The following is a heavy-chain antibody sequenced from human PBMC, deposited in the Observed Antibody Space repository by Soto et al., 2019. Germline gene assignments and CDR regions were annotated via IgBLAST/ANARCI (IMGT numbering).Heavy chain of an antibody. Sequence: SETLSLTCTVSGGSISSSSYYWGWIRPPPGNGLEWIGSIYYSGSTYYNPSLKSRVTISVDTSKNQFSLKLSSVTAADTAVYYCARATMVRGVIIRNYYYYGMDVWGQGTTVT. CDR1: GGSISSSSYY. CDR2: IYYSGST. CDR3: ARATMVRGVIIRNYYYYGMDV. D-gene: IGHD3-10*01. V-gene: IGHV4-39*01. J-gene: IGHJ6*02.